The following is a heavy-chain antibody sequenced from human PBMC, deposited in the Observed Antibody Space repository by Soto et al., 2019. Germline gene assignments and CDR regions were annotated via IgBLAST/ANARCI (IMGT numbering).Heavy chain of an antibody. CDR3: ARESTSFYYYYMDV. CDR2: INSDGSST. V-gene: IGHV3-74*01. J-gene: IGHJ6*03. D-gene: IGHD2-2*01. Sequence: GGSLRLSCAASGFTFSSYWMHWVRQAPGKGLVWVSRINSDGSSTSYADSVKGRFTISRDNAKNTLYLQMNSLRAEDTAVYYCARESTSFYYYYMDVWGKGTTVTVSS. CDR1: GFTFSSYW.